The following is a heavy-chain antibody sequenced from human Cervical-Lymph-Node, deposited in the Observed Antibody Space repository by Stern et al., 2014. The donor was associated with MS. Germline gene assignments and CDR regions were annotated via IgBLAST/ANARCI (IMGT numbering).Heavy chain of an antibody. CDR2: IWYDGSNK. V-gene: IGHV3-33*01. J-gene: IGHJ6*02. CDR1: GFTFSSYG. Sequence: VQLVESGGGVVQPGGSLRLSCAASGFTFSSYGMHWVRQAPGKGLEWVAVIWYDGSNKYYAASVKGRFTISRDNSKNTLYLQMNSLRAEDTAVYYCAREAARLTINYYYGMDVWGQGTTVTVSS. D-gene: IGHD6-6*01. CDR3: AREAARLTINYYYGMDV.